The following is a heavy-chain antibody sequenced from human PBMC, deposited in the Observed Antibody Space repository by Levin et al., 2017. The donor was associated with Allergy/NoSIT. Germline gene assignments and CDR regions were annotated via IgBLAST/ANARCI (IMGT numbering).Heavy chain of an antibody. D-gene: IGHD3-10*01. CDR3: ARGAPRTYGSGSYYRTKADAFDI. J-gene: IGHJ3*02. Sequence: GESLKISCAASGFTFSSYAMHWVRQAPGKGLEWVAVISYDGSNKYYADSVKGRFTISRDNSKNTLYLQMNSLRAEDTAVYYCARGAPRTYGSGSYYRTKADAFDIWGQGTMVTVSS. CDR2: ISYDGSNK. CDR1: GFTFSSYA. V-gene: IGHV3-30-3*01.